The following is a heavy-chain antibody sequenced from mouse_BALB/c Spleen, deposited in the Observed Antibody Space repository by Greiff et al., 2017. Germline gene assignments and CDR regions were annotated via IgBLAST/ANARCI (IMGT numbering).Heavy chain of an antibody. Sequence: DVHLVESGGGLVQPGGSLRLSCATSGFTFSDFYMEWVRQPPGKRLEWIAASRNKANDYTTEYSASVKGRFIVSRDTSQSILYLQMNALRAEDTAIYYCASQYDYDAWFAYWGQGTLVTVSA. J-gene: IGHJ3*01. V-gene: IGHV7-1*02. CDR1: GFTFSDFY. D-gene: IGHD2-4*01. CDR2: SRNKANDYTT. CDR3: ASQYDYDAWFAY.